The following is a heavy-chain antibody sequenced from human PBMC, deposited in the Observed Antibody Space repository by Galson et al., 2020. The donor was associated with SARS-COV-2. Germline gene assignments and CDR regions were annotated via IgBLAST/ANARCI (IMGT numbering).Heavy chain of an antibody. CDR3: ARAVKVWFGDYYFDY. CDR1: GYSFPGYD. Sequence: ASVKVSCKASGYSFPGYDIHWVRQAPGQGLEWMGWINPNSGGTSYAQKLQGWVTMTRDTSISTVYMELSRLKYDDTAVYYCARAVKVWFGDYYFDYWGQGTLVTVSS. J-gene: IGHJ4*02. CDR2: INPNSGGT. V-gene: IGHV1-2*04. D-gene: IGHD3-10*01.